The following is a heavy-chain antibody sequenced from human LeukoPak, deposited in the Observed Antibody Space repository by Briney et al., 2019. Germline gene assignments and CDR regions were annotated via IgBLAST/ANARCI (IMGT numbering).Heavy chain of an antibody. CDR1: GFTFSTYW. D-gene: IGHD6-13*01. CDR2: ISRDGTTT. Sequence: GGSLRLSCAASGFTFSTYWMHWVRQTPGKGLVWVSRISRDGTTTTYADSVKGRFTISRDNAKNSLYLQMNSLRAEDTAVYYCATDLGSSRPNFWGQGTLVTVSS. J-gene: IGHJ4*02. V-gene: IGHV3-74*01. CDR3: ATDLGSSRPNF.